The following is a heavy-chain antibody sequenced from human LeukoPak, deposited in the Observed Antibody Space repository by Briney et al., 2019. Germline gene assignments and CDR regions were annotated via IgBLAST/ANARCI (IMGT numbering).Heavy chain of an antibody. V-gene: IGHV1-24*01. CDR1: GYTLTGLS. CDR2: FDPEDGET. J-gene: IGHJ3*02. CDR3: ARSNTGLLQREGAFDI. D-gene: IGHD1-26*01. Sequence: RWASVKVSCKVSGYTLTGLSMHWVRQAPGKGLEWMGGFDPEDGETIYAQKFQGRVTITADESTSTAYMELSSLRSEDTAVYYCARSNTGLLQREGAFDIWGQGTMVTVSS.